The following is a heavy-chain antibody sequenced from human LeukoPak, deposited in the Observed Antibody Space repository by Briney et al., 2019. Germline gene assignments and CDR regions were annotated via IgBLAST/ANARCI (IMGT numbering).Heavy chain of an antibody. CDR3: ATGGAVRGVIRGYYYYGMDV. Sequence: SETLSLTCAVYGGSFSGYYWSWIRQPPGKGLEWIGYIYYSGSTNYNPSLKSRVTISVDTSKNQFSLKLSSVTAADTAVYYCATGGAVRGVIRGYYYYGMDVWGQGTTVTVSS. CDR2: IYYSGST. J-gene: IGHJ6*02. CDR1: GGSFSGYY. D-gene: IGHD3-10*01. V-gene: IGHV4-59*08.